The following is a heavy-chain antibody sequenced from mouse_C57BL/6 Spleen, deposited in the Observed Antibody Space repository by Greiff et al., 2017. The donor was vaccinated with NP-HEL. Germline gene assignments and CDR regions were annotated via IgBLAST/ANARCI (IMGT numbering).Heavy chain of an antibody. CDR3: ASNPSYYYGSSYRYFDV. Sequence: VQLQQSGPELVKPGASVKISCKASGYSFTGYYMNWVKQSPDKSLEWIGEINPSTGGTTYNQKFKDKATLTVDKSSSTADMQLKSLTSADSAVYYCASNPSYYYGSSYRYFDVWGTGTTVTVSS. V-gene: IGHV1-42*01. J-gene: IGHJ1*03. CDR1: GYSFTGYY. D-gene: IGHD1-1*01. CDR2: INPSTGGT.